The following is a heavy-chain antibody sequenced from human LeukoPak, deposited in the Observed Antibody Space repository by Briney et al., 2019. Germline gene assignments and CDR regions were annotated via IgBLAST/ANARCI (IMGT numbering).Heavy chain of an antibody. CDR2: IIPIFGTA. J-gene: IGHJ6*03. Sequence: SVKVSCKASGGTFSSYAISWVRQAPGQGLEWMGGIIPIFGTANYAQKFQGRVTITADESTSTAYMELSSLRSEDTAVYYCARDPLHYGSGSPRPYYYYYYMDVWGKGTTVTVSS. CDR1: GGTFSSYA. D-gene: IGHD3-10*01. CDR3: ARDPLHYGSGSPRPYYYYYYMDV. V-gene: IGHV1-69*13.